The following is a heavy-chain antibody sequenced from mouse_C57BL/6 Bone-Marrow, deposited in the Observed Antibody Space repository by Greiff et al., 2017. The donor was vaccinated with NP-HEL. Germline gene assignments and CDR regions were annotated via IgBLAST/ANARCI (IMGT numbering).Heavy chain of an antibody. J-gene: IGHJ3*01. CDR2: ISSGGSYT. CDR3: ARRGDFAY. V-gene: IGHV5-6*01. CDR1: GFTFSSYG. Sequence: EVQVVESGGDLVKPGGSLKLSCAASGFTFSSYGMSWVRQTPDKRLEWVATISSGGSYTYYLDSVKGRFTISRDNAKNTLYLQMSSLKSEDTAMYYCARRGDFAYWGQGTLVTVSA. D-gene: IGHD3-3*01.